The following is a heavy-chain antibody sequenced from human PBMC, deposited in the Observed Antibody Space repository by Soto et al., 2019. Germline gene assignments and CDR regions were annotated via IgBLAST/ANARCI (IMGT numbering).Heavy chain of an antibody. J-gene: IGHJ2*01. CDR3: ARIGVVAGLPQNFDL. CDR1: GFTVSGNY. CDR2: IHSDGNT. V-gene: IGHV3-53*02. D-gene: IGHD6-6*01. Sequence: EVQVVETGGGLIQPGGSLTLSCAATGFTVSGNYISWVRQAPGKGLEWVSVIHSDGNTYYSASVWGRFTISRGNSKNTVFLQMTSLRAEDTAVCFCARIGVVAGLPQNFDLWGRGTLVTVSS.